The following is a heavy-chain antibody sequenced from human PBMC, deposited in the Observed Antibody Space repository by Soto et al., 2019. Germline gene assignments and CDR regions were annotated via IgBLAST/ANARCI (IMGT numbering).Heavy chain of an antibody. J-gene: IGHJ4*02. CDR3: ARVGTGAYSFDY. V-gene: IGHV3-74*01. CDR2: IKTDGIST. CDR1: GFTFSSYW. D-gene: IGHD7-27*01. Sequence: EVQLVESGGGLVQPGGSLRLSCAASGFTFSSYWMHWVRQAPGKWLVWVSRIKTDGISTGYADSVKGRFTISRDNAQNTLYLQMNSLRSEDTALYYCARVGTGAYSFDYWGLGTLVTVSS.